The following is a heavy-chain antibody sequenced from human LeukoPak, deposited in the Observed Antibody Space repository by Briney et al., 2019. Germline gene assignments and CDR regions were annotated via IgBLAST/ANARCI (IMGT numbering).Heavy chain of an antibody. V-gene: IGHV3-23*01. CDR3: VRGSRGNYDT. D-gene: IGHD3-22*01. CDR2: ITSSGDNT. CDR1: GFTFSSYA. Sequence: GGSLRLSCAASGFTFSSYAMCWVRQAPGKGLQWVSSITSSGDNTYYADSVNGRFTISRDNTKHTLHLQVNSLRAEDTAVYYCVRGSRGNYDTWGQGTLVTVSS. J-gene: IGHJ5*02.